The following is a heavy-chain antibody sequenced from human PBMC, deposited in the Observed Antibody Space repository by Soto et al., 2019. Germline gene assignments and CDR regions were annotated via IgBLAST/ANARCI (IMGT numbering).Heavy chain of an antibody. J-gene: IGHJ3*02. V-gene: IGHV3-66*01. Sequence: EVQLVESGGGLVQPGGSLRISCAASGFTVSSNYMSWVRQAPGKGLEWVSVIYSGGSTYYADSVKGRFTISRDNPKNTLYLQMNSLRAEDTAVYYCARRWMYCSGGSCSEFDIWGQGTMVTVSS. D-gene: IGHD2-15*01. CDR3: ARRWMYCSGGSCSEFDI. CDR2: IYSGGST. CDR1: GFTVSSNY.